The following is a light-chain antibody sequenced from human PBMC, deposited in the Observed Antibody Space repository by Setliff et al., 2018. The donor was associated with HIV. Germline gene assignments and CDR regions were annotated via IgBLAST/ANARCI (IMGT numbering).Light chain of an antibody. CDR3: CSNTGSNTYV. J-gene: IGLJ1*01. V-gene: IGLV2-23*01. CDR1: SSDVGRYNL. CDR2: QAT. Sequence: QSALAQPASVSGSPGQSITISCTGTSSDVGRYNLVSWYQQHPGKAPKLMIYQATKRPSGLSNRFTGSKSGNTASLTISGLQAEDEADYYCCSNTGSNTYVFGTGTTVTV.